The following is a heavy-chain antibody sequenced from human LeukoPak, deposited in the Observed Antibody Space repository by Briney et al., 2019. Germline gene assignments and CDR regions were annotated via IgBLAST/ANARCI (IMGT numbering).Heavy chain of an antibody. CDR3: ARHYIEGRCFDY. CDR2: INPNSGGT. Sequence: ASVKVSCKASGYTFTGYYMHWVRQAPGQGLEWMGWINPNSGGTNYAQKFQGRVTMTRDTSIRTAYMELSRLRSDDTAMYYCARHYIEGRCFDYWGQGTLVTVSS. J-gene: IGHJ4*02. D-gene: IGHD3-10*01. V-gene: IGHV1-2*02. CDR1: GYTFTGYY.